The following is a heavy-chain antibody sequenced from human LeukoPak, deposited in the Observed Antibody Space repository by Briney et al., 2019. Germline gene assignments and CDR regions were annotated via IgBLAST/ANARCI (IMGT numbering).Heavy chain of an antibody. J-gene: IGHJ4*02. V-gene: IGHV4-34*01. CDR2: INHSGST. D-gene: IGHD4-17*01. CDR1: GGSFSGYY. CDR3: ARVSGDYRPPYDY. Sequence: SETLSLTCAVYGGSFSGYYWSWIRQPPGKGLEWIGGINHSGSTNYNPSLKSRVTISVDTSKNQFSLKLSSVTAADTAVYYCARVSGDYRPPYDYWGQGTLVTVSS.